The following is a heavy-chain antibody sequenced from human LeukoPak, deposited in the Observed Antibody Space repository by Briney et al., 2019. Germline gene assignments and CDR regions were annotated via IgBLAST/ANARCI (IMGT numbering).Heavy chain of an antibody. J-gene: IGHJ5*02. CDR1: GGSISSYY. CDR2: IYYSGST. CDR3: ASTYNWNDVWFDP. D-gene: IGHD1-1*01. V-gene: IGHV4-59*08. Sequence: SETLSLTCTVSGGSISSYYWSWIRQPPGKGLEWIGYIYYSGSTNYNPSLKSRVTISVDTSKNQFSLKLSSVTAADTAVYYCASTYNWNDVWFDPWGQGTLVTVSS.